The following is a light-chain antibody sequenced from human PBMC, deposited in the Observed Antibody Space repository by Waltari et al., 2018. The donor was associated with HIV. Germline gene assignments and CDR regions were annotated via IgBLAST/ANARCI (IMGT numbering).Light chain of an antibody. CDR2: AAS. Sequence: DIQMTQSPSSVSASVGDRVTITCRASQGIGSWLAWYKHKPGKAPNLLIFAASNLQSGVPSRFSGSGSGTDFTLTISSLQPEDFATYYCQQANSFPFAFGPGTKVDVK. V-gene: IGKV1-12*01. CDR3: QQANSFPFA. J-gene: IGKJ3*01. CDR1: QGIGSW.